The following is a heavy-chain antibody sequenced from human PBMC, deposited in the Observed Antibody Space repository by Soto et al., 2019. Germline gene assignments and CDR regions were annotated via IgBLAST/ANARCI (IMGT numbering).Heavy chain of an antibody. CDR3: SRAAMGGSSWPFDY. CDR2: IYHSGST. D-gene: IGHD6-13*01. CDR1: GGSISSSNW. V-gene: IGHV4-4*02. J-gene: IGHJ4*02. Sequence: SETLSLTCTVSGGSISSSNWWSWVRQPPGKGLEWIGEIYHSGSTNYNPSLKSRVTISVDKSKNQFSLKLSSVTAADTAVYYCSRAAMGGSSWPFDYWGQGTLVTVSS.